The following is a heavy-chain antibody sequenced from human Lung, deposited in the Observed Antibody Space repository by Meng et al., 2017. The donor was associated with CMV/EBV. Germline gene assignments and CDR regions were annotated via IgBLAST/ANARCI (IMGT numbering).Heavy chain of an antibody. CDR2: IRSKAYGGTT. V-gene: IGHV3-49*04. D-gene: IGHD3-22*01. Sequence: SCTASGFTFGDYAMSWVRQAPGKGLEWVGFIRSKAYGGTTEYAASVKGRFTISRDDSKSIAYLQMNSLKTEDTAVYYCTRVGTYYYDSSGYYLREEGYFDYWXQGNXVTGAS. CDR3: TRVGTYYYDSSGYYLREEGYFDY. CDR1: GFTFGDYA. J-gene: IGHJ4*02.